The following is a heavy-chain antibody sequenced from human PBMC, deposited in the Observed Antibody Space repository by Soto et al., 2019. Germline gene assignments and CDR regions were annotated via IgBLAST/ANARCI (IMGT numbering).Heavy chain of an antibody. CDR2: IYPGDSDT. Sequence: PGESLKISCKGSGYSFTSYWIGWVRQMPGKGLEWMGIIYPGDSDTRYSPSFQGQVTISADKSISTAYLQWSSLKASDTAMYYWARSTGFCCGGSRYILFDFWGQGTLVIGSS. CDR1: GYSFTSYW. D-gene: IGHD2-15*01. J-gene: IGHJ4*02. V-gene: IGHV5-51*01. CDR3: ARSTGFCCGGSRYILFDF.